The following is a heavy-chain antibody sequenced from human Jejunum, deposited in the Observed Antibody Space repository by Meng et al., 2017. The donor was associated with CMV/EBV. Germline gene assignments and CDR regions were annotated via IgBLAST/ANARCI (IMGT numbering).Heavy chain of an antibody. Sequence: FTTYYIHWVRQAPGQGLEWMGWINPNSGDTNYAQKFQGRVTMTRDTSISTAYMEMSGLISDDTAIYYCARDPYYVSYYYYGMDVWGQGTTVTVSS. CDR1: FTTYY. D-gene: IGHD3-10*02. V-gene: IGHV1-2*02. CDR2: INPNSGDT. J-gene: IGHJ6*02. CDR3: ARDPYYVSYYYYGMDV.